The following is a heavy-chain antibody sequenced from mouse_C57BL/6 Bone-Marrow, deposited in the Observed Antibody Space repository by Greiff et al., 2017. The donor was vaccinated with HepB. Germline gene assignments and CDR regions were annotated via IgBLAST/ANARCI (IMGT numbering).Heavy chain of an antibody. CDR3: ARDYFDY. CDR2: INNDGSST. Sequence: DVQLEESGAGLVQPGSSMKLSCTASGFTFSDYYMAWVRQVPEKGLEWVANINNDGSSTYYLDPLKSRFIISRDNATNILYLQMSSLKSEDTATYYCARDYFDYWGQGTTLTVSS. J-gene: IGHJ2*01. CDR1: GFTFSDYY. V-gene: IGHV5-16*01.